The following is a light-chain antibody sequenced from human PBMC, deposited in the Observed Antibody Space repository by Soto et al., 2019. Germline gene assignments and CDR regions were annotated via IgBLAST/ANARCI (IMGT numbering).Light chain of an antibody. CDR3: QSFDTSLSGNVV. Sequence: QAVVTQPPSVSGAPGQRVTISCTGSSSNIGSGFDVHWYQHLPGTAPKLLIYANSNRPSGVPDRFSGSKSGTSVSLAITGLQAEDEADYYCQSFDTSLSGNVVFGGGTKLTVL. CDR1: SSNIGSGFD. CDR2: ANS. J-gene: IGLJ2*01. V-gene: IGLV1-40*01.